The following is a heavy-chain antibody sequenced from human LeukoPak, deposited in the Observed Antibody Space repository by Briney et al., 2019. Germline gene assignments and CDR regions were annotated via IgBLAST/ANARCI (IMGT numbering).Heavy chain of an antibody. CDR2: IWYDGSNK. D-gene: IGHD2-15*01. CDR1: GFTFSTYA. V-gene: IGHV3-33*01. J-gene: IGHJ3*02. CDR3: AREADCSGGGCYRGAFDI. Sequence: GGSLRLSCAASGFTFSTYAMHWVRQAPGKGLEWVAVIWYDGSNKYYGDSVKGRLTISRDNSKNTLFLQMNSLRAEDTAVYYCAREADCSGGGCYRGAFDIWGQGTMVAVSS.